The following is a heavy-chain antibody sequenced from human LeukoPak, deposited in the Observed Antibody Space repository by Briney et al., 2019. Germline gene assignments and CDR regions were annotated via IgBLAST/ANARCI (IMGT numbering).Heavy chain of an antibody. CDR2: INHSGST. Sequence: PSETLSLTCTVSGGSISSRSYYWAWIRQPPGKGLEWIGSINHSGSTNYNPSLKSRLTISVDTSKNQFSLKLSSVTAADTAVYYCAVIPPAVDDYWGQGTLVTVSS. V-gene: IGHV4-39*01. CDR1: GGSISSRSYY. CDR3: AVIPPAVDDY. D-gene: IGHD2-2*01. J-gene: IGHJ4*02.